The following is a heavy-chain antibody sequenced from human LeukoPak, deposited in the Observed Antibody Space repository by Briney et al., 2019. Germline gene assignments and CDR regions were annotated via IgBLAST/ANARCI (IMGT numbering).Heavy chain of an antibody. CDR1: GGSISSGGYS. J-gene: IGHJ3*02. V-gene: IGHV4-30-2*01. D-gene: IGHD3-9*01. CDR2: IYHSGST. Sequence: SQTLSLTCAVSGGSISSGGYSWSWIRQPPGKGLEWIGYIYHSGSTYYNPSLKSRATISVDRSKNQFSLKLSSVTAADTAVYYCAAAPRSYDILTGYYTGFGAFDIWGQGTMVTVSS. CDR3: AAAPRSYDILTGYYTGFGAFDI.